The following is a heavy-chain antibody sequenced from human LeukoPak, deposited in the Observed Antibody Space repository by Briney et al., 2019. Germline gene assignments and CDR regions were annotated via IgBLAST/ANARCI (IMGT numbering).Heavy chain of an antibody. V-gene: IGHV1-8*01. Sequence: ASVKVSCKASGYAFTSYDINWVRQATGQGLEWMGWMNPNSGNTGYAQKFQGRVTMTRNTSIGTAYMELSSLRSEDTAVYYCARDYYDFWSGYYSRWFDPWGQGTLITVSS. CDR2: MNPNSGNT. CDR1: GYAFTSYD. D-gene: IGHD3-3*01. CDR3: ARDYYDFWSGYYSRWFDP. J-gene: IGHJ5*02.